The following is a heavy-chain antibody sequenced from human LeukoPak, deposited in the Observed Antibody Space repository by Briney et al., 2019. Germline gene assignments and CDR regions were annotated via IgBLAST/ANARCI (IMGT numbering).Heavy chain of an antibody. CDR3: AKDPGDSSGYYYQANYFDY. CDR2: ISYDGSNK. J-gene: IGHJ4*02. Sequence: PGGSLRLSCAASGFTFSSYGMHWVRQAPGKGLEWVAVISYDGSNKYYADSVKGRFTISRDNSKNTLYLQMNSLRAEDTAVYYCAKDPGDSSGYYYQANYFDYWGQGTLATVSS. V-gene: IGHV3-30*18. CDR1: GFTFSSYG. D-gene: IGHD3-22*01.